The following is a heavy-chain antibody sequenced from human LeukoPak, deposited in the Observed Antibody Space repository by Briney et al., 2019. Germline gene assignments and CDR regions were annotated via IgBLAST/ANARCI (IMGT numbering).Heavy chain of an antibody. CDR1: GFTFSSYA. Sequence: PGGSLRLSCSASGFTFSSYAMHWVRQAPGKGLEYVSAISSNGGSTYYADSMKGRFTISRDNSKNTLYLQMSSLRAEDTAVYYCVNGYYDSSGYYFGYWGQGTLVTVSS. J-gene: IGHJ4*02. V-gene: IGHV3-64D*06. CDR3: VNGYYDSSGYYFGY. CDR2: ISSNGGST. D-gene: IGHD3-22*01.